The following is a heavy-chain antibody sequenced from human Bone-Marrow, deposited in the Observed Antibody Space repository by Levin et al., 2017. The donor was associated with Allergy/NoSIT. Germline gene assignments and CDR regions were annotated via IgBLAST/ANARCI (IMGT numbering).Heavy chain of an antibody. CDR2: ISYDGSNK. Sequence: SCAASGFTFSSYGMHWVRQAPGKGLEWVAVISYDGSNKYYADSVKGRFTISRDNSKNTLYLQMNSLRAEDTAVYYCAKSGYCSSTSCYPFDYYYYYGMDVWGQGTTVTVSS. CDR1: GFTFSSYG. CDR3: AKSGYCSSTSCYPFDYYYYYGMDV. D-gene: IGHD2-2*03. V-gene: IGHV3-30*18. J-gene: IGHJ6*02.